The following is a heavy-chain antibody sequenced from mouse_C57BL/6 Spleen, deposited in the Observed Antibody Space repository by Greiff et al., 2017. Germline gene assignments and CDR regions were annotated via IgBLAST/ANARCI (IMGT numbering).Heavy chain of an antibody. J-gene: IGHJ3*01. CDR3: ARPYSNYVAWFAY. D-gene: IGHD2-5*01. CDR1: GFTFSDYG. CDR2: ISSGSSTI. Sequence: EVKLVESGGGLVKPGGSLKLSCAASGFTFSDYGMHWVRQAPEKGLEWVAYISSGSSTIYYADTVKGRFTISRDNAKNTLFLQMTSLRSEDTAMYYCARPYSNYVAWFAYWGQGTLVTVSA. V-gene: IGHV5-17*01.